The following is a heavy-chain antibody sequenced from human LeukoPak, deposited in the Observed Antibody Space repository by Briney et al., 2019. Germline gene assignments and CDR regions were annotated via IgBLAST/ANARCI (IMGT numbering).Heavy chain of an antibody. Sequence: QTGGSLRLSCAASGFTFSSYGMSWVRQAPGKGLEWASAISGSGGSTYYADSVKGRFTISRDNSKNTLYLQMNSLRAEDTAVYYCAKPSSGWFAADYWGQGTLVTVSS. J-gene: IGHJ4*02. CDR1: GFTFSSYG. D-gene: IGHD6-19*01. CDR2: ISGSGGST. CDR3: AKPSSGWFAADY. V-gene: IGHV3-23*01.